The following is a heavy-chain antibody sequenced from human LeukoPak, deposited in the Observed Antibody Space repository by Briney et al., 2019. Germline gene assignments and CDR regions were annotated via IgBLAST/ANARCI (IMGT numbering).Heavy chain of an antibody. J-gene: IGHJ6*02. CDR1: GFTFSSYG. Sequence: GGSLRLSCAASGFTFSSYGMHWVRQAPGKGLEWVAVISYDGSNKYYADSVKGRFTISRDNSKNTLYLQMNSLRAEDTAVYYCAKALPMITFGGVIDPYYYYGMDVWGQGTTVTVSS. D-gene: IGHD3-16*02. CDR2: ISYDGSNK. V-gene: IGHV3-30*18. CDR3: AKALPMITFGGVIDPYYYYGMDV.